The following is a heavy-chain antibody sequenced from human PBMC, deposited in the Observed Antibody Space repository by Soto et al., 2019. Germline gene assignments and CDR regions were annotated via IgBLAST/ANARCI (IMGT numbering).Heavy chain of an antibody. J-gene: IGHJ5*02. Sequence: ASVKVSFKASGYTFTGYYMHWVRQAPGQVLEWMGWINPNSGGTNYAQKFQGRVTMTRDTSISTAYMELSRLRSDDTAVYYCARGPHEYWTSYWFDPRGQGTMVTVSS. CDR2: INPNSGGT. CDR1: GYTFTGYY. V-gene: IGHV1-2*02. CDR3: ARGPHEYWTSYWFDP. D-gene: IGHD3-3*01.